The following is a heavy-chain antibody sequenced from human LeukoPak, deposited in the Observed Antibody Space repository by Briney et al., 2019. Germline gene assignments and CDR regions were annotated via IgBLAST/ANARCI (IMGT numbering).Heavy chain of an antibody. CDR2: ITSSSSYI. CDR3: AELGITMIGGV. CDR1: GFTFTSYN. Sequence: GGSLRLSCAASGFTFTSYNMNWVRQAPGKGLEWVSSITSSSSYIYYADSVKGRFTISRDNAKNSLYLQMNSLRAEDTAVYYCAELGITMIGGVWGKGTTVTISS. V-gene: IGHV3-21*01. J-gene: IGHJ6*04. D-gene: IGHD3-10*02.